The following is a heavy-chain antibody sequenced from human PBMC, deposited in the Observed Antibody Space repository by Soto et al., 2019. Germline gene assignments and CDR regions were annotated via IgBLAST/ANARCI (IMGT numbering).Heavy chain of an antibody. D-gene: IGHD2-15*01. CDR1: GFTFSNAW. J-gene: IGHJ4*02. V-gene: IGHV3-15*01. Sequence: PGGSLRLSCAASGFTFSNAWMSWVRQAPGKGLEWVGRIKSKTDGGTTDYAAPVKGRFTISRDDSKNTLYLQMNSLKTEDTAVYYCAKGLVVRTAYFDYWGQGTLVTVSS. CDR3: AKGLVVRTAYFDY. CDR2: IKSKTDGGTT.